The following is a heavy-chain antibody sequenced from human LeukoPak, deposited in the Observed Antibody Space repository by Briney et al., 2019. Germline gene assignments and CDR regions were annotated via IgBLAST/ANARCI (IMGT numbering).Heavy chain of an antibody. D-gene: IGHD3-22*01. V-gene: IGHV1-2*02. CDR3: ARAIIYYYDSSGYPDY. J-gene: IGHJ4*02. CDR1: GYTFTGYY. Sequence: ASVKVSCKASGYTFTGYYMHWVRQAPGQGLEWMGWINPNSGGTNYAQKFQGRVTMTRDTSVSTAYMELSRLRSDDTAVYYCARAIIYYYDSSGYPDYWGQGTLVTVSS. CDR2: INPNSGGT.